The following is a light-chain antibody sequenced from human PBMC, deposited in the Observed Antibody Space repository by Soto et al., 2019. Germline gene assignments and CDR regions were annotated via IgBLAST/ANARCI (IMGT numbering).Light chain of an antibody. CDR1: QSISSY. J-gene: IGKJ2*01. CDR3: QQHDDYSHAT. V-gene: IGKV1-39*01. Sequence: DIQMTQSPSSLSASVGDRVTITCRASQSISSYLNWYQQKPGKAPKLLIYAASSLQSGVPSRFSGSGSGTDFTLTISGLQPDDIATYYCQQHDDYSHATFGQGTKVDIK. CDR2: AAS.